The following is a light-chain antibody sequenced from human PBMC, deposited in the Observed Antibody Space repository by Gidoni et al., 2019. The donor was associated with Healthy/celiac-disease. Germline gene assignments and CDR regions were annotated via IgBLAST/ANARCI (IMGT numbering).Light chain of an antibody. Sequence: QSALTHPASVSASPGLSITIYCTGTSSDVVSYHLVSWYQQHPGKAPNLMIYEGSKQPPGVSNRFSGSKSGNTASLTISGLQAEEEADYYCCSYAGSSTWVFGGGTKLTVL. CDR2: EGS. J-gene: IGLJ3*02. V-gene: IGLV2-23*01. CDR1: SSDVVSYHL. CDR3: CSYAGSSTWV.